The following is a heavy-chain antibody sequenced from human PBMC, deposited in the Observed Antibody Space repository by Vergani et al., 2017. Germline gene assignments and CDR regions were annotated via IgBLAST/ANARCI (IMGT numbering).Heavy chain of an antibody. CDR1: GFTFDDYA. CDR3: AKVAAVLLDFDY. CDR2: FSGNSGSI. D-gene: IGHD2-15*01. J-gene: IGHJ4*02. V-gene: IGHV3-9*01. Sequence: EVQLVESGGGLVQPGRSLRLSCAASGFTFDDYAMHWVRQAPGKGLEWVSGFSGNSGSIGYADSVKGRFTISRNKAKNSLYLQMNSLRAEDTALYYCAKVAAVLLDFDYWGQGTLVTVSS.